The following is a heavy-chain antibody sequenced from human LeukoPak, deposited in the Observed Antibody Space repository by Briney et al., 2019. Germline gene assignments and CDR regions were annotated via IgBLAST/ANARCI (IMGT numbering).Heavy chain of an antibody. D-gene: IGHD4-17*01. V-gene: IGHV4-39*07. CDR1: GGSISSSSYY. Sequence: SETLSLTCTVSGGSISSSSYYWGWIRQPAGKGLEWIGSIYYSGSTYYNPSLKSRVTISVDTSKNQFSLKLSSVTAADTAVYYCARAWDYGAFWFDPWGQGTLVTVSS. CDR3: ARAWDYGAFWFDP. J-gene: IGHJ5*02. CDR2: IYYSGST.